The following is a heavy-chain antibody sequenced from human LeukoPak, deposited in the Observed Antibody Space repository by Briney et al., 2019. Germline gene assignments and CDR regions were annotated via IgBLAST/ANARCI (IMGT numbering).Heavy chain of an antibody. CDR3: ARESDSGSFDLDY. Sequence: PSETLSLTCTVSGGSISSYYWSWIRQPPGKGLGWIGYIYYSGRTNYNPSLKSRVTISVDTSKNQFSLRLSSVTAADTAVYYCARESDSGSFDLDYWGQGTLVTVSS. CDR2: IYYSGRT. CDR1: GGSISSYY. V-gene: IGHV4-59*01. D-gene: IGHD1-26*01. J-gene: IGHJ4*02.